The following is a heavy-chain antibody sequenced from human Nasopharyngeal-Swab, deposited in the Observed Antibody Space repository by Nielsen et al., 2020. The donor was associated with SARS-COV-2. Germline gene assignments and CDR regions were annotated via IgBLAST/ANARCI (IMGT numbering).Heavy chain of an antibody. D-gene: IGHD3-3*01. V-gene: IGHV4-39*01. CDR3: ARRYREITIFGVVITPFDY. Sequence: SETLSLTCIVSGGSISNDIHYWGWIRQAPGKGLQWIGNIHSSGTTFYNPSLRSLFTISVDTSKNQFSLKLSSVTAADTAVYYCARRYREITIFGVVITPFDYWGQGTLVTVSS. J-gene: IGHJ4*02. CDR2: IHSSGTT. CDR1: GGSISNDIHY.